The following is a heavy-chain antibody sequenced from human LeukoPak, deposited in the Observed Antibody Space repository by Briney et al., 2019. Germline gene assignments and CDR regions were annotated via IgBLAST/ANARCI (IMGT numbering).Heavy chain of an antibody. CDR2: IYSGGST. D-gene: IGHD5-18*01. CDR3: ARNGGVDTAMGPFDY. V-gene: IGHV3-53*01. CDR1: GFTVSSNY. Sequence: GSLRLSCAASGFTVSSNYMSWVRQAPGKGLEWVSVIYSGGSTYYADSVKGRFTISRDNSKNTLYLQMNSLRAEDTAVYYCARNGGVDTAMGPFDYWGQGTLVTVSS. J-gene: IGHJ4*02.